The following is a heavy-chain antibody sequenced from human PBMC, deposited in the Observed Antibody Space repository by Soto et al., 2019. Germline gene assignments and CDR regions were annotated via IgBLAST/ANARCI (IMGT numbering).Heavy chain of an antibody. CDR1: GGSISSYY. V-gene: IGHV4-59*01. CDR2: IYYSGST. CDR3: ARDNGLDYYYYGMDV. Sequence: QVQLQESGPGLVKPSETLSLTCTVSGGSISSYYWSWIRQPPGKGLEWIGYIYYSGSTNYNPSLKSRVTISVDTSKNQFSLKLSSVTAADTAVYYCARDNGLDYYYYGMDVWGQGTTVTVSS. D-gene: IGHD3-16*01. J-gene: IGHJ6*02.